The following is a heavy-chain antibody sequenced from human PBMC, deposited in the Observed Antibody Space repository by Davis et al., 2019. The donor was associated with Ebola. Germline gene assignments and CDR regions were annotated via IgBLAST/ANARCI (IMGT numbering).Heavy chain of an antibody. CDR2: IRGSDGST. D-gene: IGHD5-18*01. CDR1: GFTFSNYA. V-gene: IGHV3-23*01. J-gene: IGHJ4*02. Sequence: GGSLRLSCAASGFTFSNYAMSWVRQAPGKRLEWVSSIRGSDGSTYYPDSVKGRFTISRDNSRNTLDLQMDSLRPEDTAVYYCAKSRGGYSYGKIDYWGQGTLVTVSS. CDR3: AKSRGGYSYGKIDY.